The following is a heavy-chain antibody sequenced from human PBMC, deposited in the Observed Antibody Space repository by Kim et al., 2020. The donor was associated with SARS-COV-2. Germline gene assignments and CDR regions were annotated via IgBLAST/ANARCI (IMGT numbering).Heavy chain of an antibody. CDR2: IIPIFGTA. Sequence: SVKVSCKASGGTFSSYAISWVRQAPGQGLEWMGGIIPIFGTANYAQKFQGRVTITADESTSTAYMELSSLRSEDTAVYYCARGYYGSGSYYNGPYFDYWGQGTLVTVSS. CDR3: ARGYYGSGSYYNGPYFDY. V-gene: IGHV1-69*13. CDR1: GGTFSSYA. D-gene: IGHD3-10*01. J-gene: IGHJ4*02.